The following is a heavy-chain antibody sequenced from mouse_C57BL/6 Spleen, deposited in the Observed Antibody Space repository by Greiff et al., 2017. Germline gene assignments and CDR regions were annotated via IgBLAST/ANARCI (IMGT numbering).Heavy chain of an antibody. D-gene: IGHD2-1*01. CDR1: GYAFTNYL. J-gene: IGHJ4*01. Sequence: VQLQQSGAELVRPGTSVKVSCKASGYAFTNYLIEWVKQRPGQGLEWIGVINPGSGGTNYNEKFKGKATLTADKSSSTAYMQLSSLTSEDSAVYFCASGRGNFDYYAMDYWGQGTSVTVSS. CDR3: ASGRGNFDYYAMDY. CDR2: INPGSGGT. V-gene: IGHV1-54*01.